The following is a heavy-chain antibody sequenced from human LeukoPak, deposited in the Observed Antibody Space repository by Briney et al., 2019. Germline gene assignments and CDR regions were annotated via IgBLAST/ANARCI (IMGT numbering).Heavy chain of an antibody. CDR3: ARSGGSANWFDR. CDR2: IIPIFGTA. V-gene: IGHV1-69*06. Sequence: EASVKLSCKASGGTFSSDAISWVRQAPGQGLEWMGGIIPIFGTANYAQKFQGRVTITADKSTSTAYMELSSLRSEDTAVYYCARSGGSANWFDRWGQGTLVTVTS. J-gene: IGHJ5*02. D-gene: IGHD2-15*01. CDR1: GGTFSSDA.